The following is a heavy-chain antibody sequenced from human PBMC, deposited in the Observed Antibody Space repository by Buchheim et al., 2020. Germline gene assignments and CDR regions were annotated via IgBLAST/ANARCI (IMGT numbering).Heavy chain of an antibody. D-gene: IGHD3-22*01. CDR3: AKDALSYDSSGPFDY. V-gene: IGHV3-30*18. J-gene: IGHJ4*02. CDR2: ISYDGSNK. Sequence: QVQLVESGGGVVQPRRSLRLSCAASGFTFSSYGMHWVRQAPGKGLEWVAVISYDGSNKYYADSVKGRFTISRDNSKNTLYLQMNSLRAEDTAVYYCAKDALSYDSSGPFDYWGQGTL. CDR1: GFTFSSYG.